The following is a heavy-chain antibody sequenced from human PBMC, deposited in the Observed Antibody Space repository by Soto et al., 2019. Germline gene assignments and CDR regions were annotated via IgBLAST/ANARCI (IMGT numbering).Heavy chain of an antibody. J-gene: IGHJ6*02. CDR1: GGSFSGYY. Sequence: PSETLSLTCAVYGGSFSGYYWSWIRQPPGKGLEWIGEINHSGSTNYNPSLKSRVTISVDTSKNQFSLKLSSATAADTAVYYCARIGAGIQLFGYYYGMDVWGQGTTVTVSS. V-gene: IGHV4-34*01. CDR2: INHSGST. CDR3: ARIGAGIQLFGYYYGMDV. D-gene: IGHD5-18*01.